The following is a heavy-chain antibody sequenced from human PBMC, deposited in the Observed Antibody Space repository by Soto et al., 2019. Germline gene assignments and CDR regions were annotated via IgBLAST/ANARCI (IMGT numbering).Heavy chain of an antibody. D-gene: IGHD3-10*01. V-gene: IGHV1-46*03. J-gene: IGHJ6*02. Sequence: ASVKVSCKASGYTFTNFYIHWVRQAPGQGLEWMGIVNPSGGSANYAQKFQGRVTLTRDTSTSTVYMELSSLRSEDTAFYYCTRVNGLMFRGVINSYYGMDVWG. CDR1: GYTFTNFY. CDR3: TRVNGLMFRGVINSYYGMDV. CDR2: VNPSGGSA.